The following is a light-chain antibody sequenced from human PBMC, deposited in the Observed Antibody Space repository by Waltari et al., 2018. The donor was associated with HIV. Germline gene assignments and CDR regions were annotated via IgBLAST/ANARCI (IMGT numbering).Light chain of an antibody. Sequence: QSVLSQAPSASGTPGQSVAISCSGRTSNIGSHAVNWYQQLPGTAPKLLIHTNDQRPSGVPDRFSGSKSGTSASLAISGLQSADESDYYCATWDDSLNGPVFGGGTNLTVL. J-gene: IGLJ2*01. V-gene: IGLV1-44*01. CDR1: TSNIGSHA. CDR3: ATWDDSLNGPV. CDR2: TND.